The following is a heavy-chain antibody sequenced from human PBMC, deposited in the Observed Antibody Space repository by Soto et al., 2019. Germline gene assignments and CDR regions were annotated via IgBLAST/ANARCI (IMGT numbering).Heavy chain of an antibody. Sequence: SLRLCCAASGFTFDDYAMHWVRQAPGKGLEWVSGISWNSGSIGYADSVKGRFTISRDNAKNSLYLQMNSLRAEDTALYYWAKDMEDIVATGWGDAFDIWGQGTMVTVSS. J-gene: IGHJ3*02. V-gene: IGHV3-9*01. CDR3: AKDMEDIVATGWGDAFDI. D-gene: IGHD5-12*01. CDR2: ISWNSGSI. CDR1: GFTFDDYA.